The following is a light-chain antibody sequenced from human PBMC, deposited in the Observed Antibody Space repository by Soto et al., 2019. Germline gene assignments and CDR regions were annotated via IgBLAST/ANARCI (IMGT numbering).Light chain of an antibody. CDR1: QSVLYSSNNLNY. CDR2: WAS. Sequence: DIVMTQSPDSLAVSLGERATINCKSSQSVLYSSNNLNYVGWYQQKAGQPPKVLIYWASTRGSGVPDRFSGSGSGADFTLTIDSLQAEDVAIYYCQQYLSSPFTFGQGTKLEIK. V-gene: IGKV4-1*01. J-gene: IGKJ2*01. CDR3: QQYLSSPFT.